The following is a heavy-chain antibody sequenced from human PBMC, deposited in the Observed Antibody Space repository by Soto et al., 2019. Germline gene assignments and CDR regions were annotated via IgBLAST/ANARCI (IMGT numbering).Heavy chain of an antibody. CDR1: GGSISSYY. J-gene: IGHJ2*01. Sequence: SETLSLTCTVSGGSISSYYWSWIRQPPGKGLEWIGYIYYSGSTNYNPSLKSRVTISVDTSKNQFPLKLSSVTAADTAVYYCARGIGRGLWFGEPWYFDLWGRGTLVTVSS. CDR3: ARGIGRGLWFGEPWYFDL. CDR2: IYYSGST. D-gene: IGHD3-10*01. V-gene: IGHV4-59*01.